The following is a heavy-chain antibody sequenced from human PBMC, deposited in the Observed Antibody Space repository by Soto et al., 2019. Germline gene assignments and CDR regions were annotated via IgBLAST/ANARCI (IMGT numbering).Heavy chain of an antibody. CDR3: ARDLPIGSY. Sequence: QVQLVESGEGVVQPGRSLRLSCAASGFTFSSYGMHWVRQAPGKGLEWVADIWYDGRNKYYADSVKGRFTISRDNSKNTLYLQMNSLRAEDTAVYYCARDLPIGSYWGQGTLVTVSS. D-gene: IGHD1-26*01. J-gene: IGHJ4*02. CDR2: IWYDGRNK. CDR1: GFTFSSYG. V-gene: IGHV3-33*01.